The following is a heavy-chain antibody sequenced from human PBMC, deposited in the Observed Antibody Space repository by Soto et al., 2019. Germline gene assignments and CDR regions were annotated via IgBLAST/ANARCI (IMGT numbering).Heavy chain of an antibody. D-gene: IGHD6-13*01. CDR3: AGVGIAAADRPENWFDP. V-gene: IGHV1-69*01. J-gene: IGHJ5*02. CDR1: GGTFSSYA. CDR2: IIPIFGTA. Sequence: QVQLVQSGAEVKKPGSSVKVSCKASGGTFSSYAISWVRQAPGQGLEWMGGIIPIFGTANYAQKFQGRVTITADESTSTAYMELSSLRSEDTAVYYCAGVGIAAADRPENWFDPWGQGTLVTVSS.